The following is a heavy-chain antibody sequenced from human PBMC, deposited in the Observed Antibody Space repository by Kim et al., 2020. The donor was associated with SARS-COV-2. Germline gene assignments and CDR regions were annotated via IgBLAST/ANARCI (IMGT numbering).Heavy chain of an antibody. V-gene: IGHV4-39*01. Sequence: SETLSLTCTVSGGSIIDTDYYWGWLRQPPGKGLEWIGSIFYSGTTYYNPSLQSRVTISVDTSKKQFFLELSSVSAADTALYFCARHGGSLGSIITRWFDPWGQGTLVTFSS. CDR1: GGSIIDTDYY. D-gene: IGHD3-16*01. CDR2: IFYSGTT. J-gene: IGHJ5*02. CDR3: ARHGGSLGSIITRWFDP.